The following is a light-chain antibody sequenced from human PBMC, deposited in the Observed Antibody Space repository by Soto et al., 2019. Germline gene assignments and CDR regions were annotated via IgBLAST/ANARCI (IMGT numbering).Light chain of an antibody. V-gene: IGKV3-20*01. Sequence: EIVLTQSPGTLSLSPGERATLSCRASQSVSTTYLAWYQQKPGQAPRLLIYGASSRATGIPDRFSGSGSGPDFTLTISRLEPEDFAVYYCQQYDNWPLTFGGGTKVDIK. CDR3: QQYDNWPLT. CDR2: GAS. J-gene: IGKJ4*01. CDR1: QSVSTTY.